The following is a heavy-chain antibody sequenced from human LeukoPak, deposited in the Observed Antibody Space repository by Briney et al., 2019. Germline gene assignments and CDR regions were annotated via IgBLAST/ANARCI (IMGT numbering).Heavy chain of an antibody. D-gene: IGHD3-10*01. Sequence: GGSLRLSCAASGFTFSSYAMHWVRQAPGKGLEWVAVISYDGSNKYYADSVKGRFTISRDNSKNTLYLQMNSLRAEDTAVYYCAKAWTPMVRGVIIFDYWGQGTLVTVSS. CDR1: GFTFSSYA. CDR2: ISYDGSNK. CDR3: AKAWTPMVRGVIIFDY. J-gene: IGHJ4*02. V-gene: IGHV3-30-3*01.